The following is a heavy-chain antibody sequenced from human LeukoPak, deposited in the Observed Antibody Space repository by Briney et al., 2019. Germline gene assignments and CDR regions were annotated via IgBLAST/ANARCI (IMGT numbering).Heavy chain of an antibody. CDR3: AKDLWGWSYYDSSGSDTH. CDR1: GYTFTSYG. J-gene: IGHJ4*02. CDR2: ISAYNGNT. V-gene: IGHV1-18*01. Sequence: GASVKVSCKASGYTFTSYGISWVRQAPGQGLEWMGWISAYNGNTNYAQKLQGRVTMTPDTSTSTAYMELRSLRSDDTAVYYCAKDLWGWSYYDSSGSDTHWGQGTLVSVSS. D-gene: IGHD3-22*01.